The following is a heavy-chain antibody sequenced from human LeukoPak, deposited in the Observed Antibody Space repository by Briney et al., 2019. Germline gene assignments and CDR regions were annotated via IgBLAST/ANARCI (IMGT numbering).Heavy chain of an antibody. CDR2: MNPNSGNT. Sequence: ASVKVSCKASGYTFTSYDINWVRQATGQGLEWMGWMNPNSGNTGYAQKFQGRVTITRNTSISTAYMELSSLRSEDTAVYYCAREAVDTAMVYYYYYYMDVWGKGTTVTVSS. CDR3: AREAVDTAMVYYYYYYMDV. J-gene: IGHJ6*03. CDR1: GYTFTSYD. V-gene: IGHV1-8*03. D-gene: IGHD5-18*01.